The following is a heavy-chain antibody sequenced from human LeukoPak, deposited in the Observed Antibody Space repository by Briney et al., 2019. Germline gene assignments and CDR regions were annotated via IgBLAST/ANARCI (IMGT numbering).Heavy chain of an antibody. CDR2: ISSSSTYM. D-gene: IGHD2-15*01. V-gene: IGHV3-21*04. CDR3: AKSPNIVVVVAAYYFDY. J-gene: IGHJ4*02. CDR1: GFTFNTYS. Sequence: GGSLRLSCAASGFTFNTYSMNWVRQAPGKGLEWVSSISSSSTYMSHADSVKGRFTISRDNSKNTLYLQMNSLRAEDTAVYYCAKSPNIVVVVAAYYFDYWGQGTLVTVSS.